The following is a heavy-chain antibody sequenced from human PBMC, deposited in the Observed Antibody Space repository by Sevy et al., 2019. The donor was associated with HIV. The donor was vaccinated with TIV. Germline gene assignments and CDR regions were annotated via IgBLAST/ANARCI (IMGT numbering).Heavy chain of an antibody. V-gene: IGHV1-18*01. D-gene: IGHD6-25*01. CDR2: ITPYNDNT. Sequence: ASVKVSCKASGYTFTSYALTWVRQAPGQGLEWMGWITPYNDNTNYALKFQGRIVMTTERSTSTAYMELWSLKSDDTAVYYCAKDRSSVAAQKAGAFDIWGQGTMVTVSS. CDR1: GYTFTSYA. J-gene: IGHJ3*02. CDR3: AKDRSSVAAQKAGAFDI.